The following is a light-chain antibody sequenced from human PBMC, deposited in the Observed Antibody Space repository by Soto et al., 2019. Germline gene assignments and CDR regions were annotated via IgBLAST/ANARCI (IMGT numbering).Light chain of an antibody. CDR3: QQRSNWSLT. J-gene: IGKJ4*01. V-gene: IGKV3-11*01. CDR2: DAA. Sequence: EIVMTQSPSTLSVSPGEGVTLSCRAGQSVSSYLAWYQQKLGQAPRLLIYDAANRATGTPARFSGSGSGTDFTLTISSLQPEDFAVYYCQQRSNWSLTFGGGTKVDIK. CDR1: QSVSSY.